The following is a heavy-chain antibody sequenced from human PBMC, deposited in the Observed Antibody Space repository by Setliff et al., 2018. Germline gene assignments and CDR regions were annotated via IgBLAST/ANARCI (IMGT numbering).Heavy chain of an antibody. CDR1: GYTFTGYY. CDR3: ARDLVDYNGLGSYYSAY. CDR2: INPNSGNT. Sequence: ASVKVSCKASGYTFTGYYMHWVRQAPGQGLEWMGWINPNSGNTNYAQKLQGRVTMTTDTSTSTTHMELRSLRSDDTAVYYCARDLVDYNGLGSYYSAYWGQGTLVTVSS. J-gene: IGHJ4*02. D-gene: IGHD3-10*01. V-gene: IGHV1-2*02.